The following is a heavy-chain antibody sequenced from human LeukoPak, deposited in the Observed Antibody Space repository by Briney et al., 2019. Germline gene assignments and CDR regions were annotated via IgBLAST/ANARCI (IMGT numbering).Heavy chain of an antibody. CDR1: GYTFTGYY. J-gene: IGHJ4*02. D-gene: IGHD5-18*01. CDR3: ARSQTKTNSYGYNLGY. CDR2: INPNSGGT. V-gene: IGHV1-2*04. Sequence: EASVKVSCKASGYTFTGYYMHWVRQAPGQGLEWMGWINPNSGGTNYAQKFQGWVTMTRDTSISTAYMELSRLRSEDTAVYYCARSQTKTNSYGYNLGYWGQGTLVTVSS.